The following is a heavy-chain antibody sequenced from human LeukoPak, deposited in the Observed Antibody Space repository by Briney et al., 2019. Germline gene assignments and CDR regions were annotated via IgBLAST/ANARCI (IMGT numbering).Heavy chain of an antibody. CDR2: IWYDGSTK. D-gene: IGHD3/OR15-3a*01. J-gene: IGHJ3*02. CDR1: GFTFGSYG. CDR3: ARGPSGTSDAFDI. V-gene: IGHV3-33*01. Sequence: AMSLRLSCAASGFTFGSYGMHWVRQAPGKGLEWVAVIWYDGSTKYYVDSVKGRFTISRDNSKNTLYLQMNSLRVEDTAVYYCARGPSGTSDAFDIWGRGTLVTVSS.